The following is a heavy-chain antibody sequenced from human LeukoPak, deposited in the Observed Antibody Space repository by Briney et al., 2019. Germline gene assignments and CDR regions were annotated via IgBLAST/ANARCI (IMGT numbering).Heavy chain of an antibody. CDR3: AKDGSRITIFGVVTSYNWFDP. D-gene: IGHD3-3*01. J-gene: IGHJ5*02. Sequence: GGSLRLSCAASGFTFSSYAMSWVRQAPGKGLEWVSAISGSGGSTYYADSVKGRFTISRDNSKNTLYLQVNSLRAEDTAVYYCAKDGSRITIFGVVTSYNWFDPWGQGTLVTVSS. CDR1: GFTFSSYA. CDR2: ISGSGGST. V-gene: IGHV3-23*01.